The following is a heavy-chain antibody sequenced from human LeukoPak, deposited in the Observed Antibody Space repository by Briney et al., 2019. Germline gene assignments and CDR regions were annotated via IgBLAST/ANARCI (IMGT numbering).Heavy chain of an antibody. CDR1: GFNLRDYW. D-gene: IGHD4-11*01. J-gene: IGHJ5*02. CDR2: LGTDGTYT. CDR3: VRDPSNSGNWFDL. Sequence: GGSLRLSCAASGFNLRDYWMHWVRQAPGKGLVWISRLGTDGTYTNYADSVTGRFTISRDNAKNTLYLQMDSLRAEDTSFYYCVRDPSNSGNWFDLWGQGTLVTVSS. V-gene: IGHV3-74*01.